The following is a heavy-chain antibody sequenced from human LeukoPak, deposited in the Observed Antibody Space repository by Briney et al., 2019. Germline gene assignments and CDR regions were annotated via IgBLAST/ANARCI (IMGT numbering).Heavy chain of an antibody. D-gene: IGHD6-6*01. V-gene: IGHV3-23*01. J-gene: IGHJ4*02. Sequence: GGSLRLSCEASGFTLINYAMTWVRQGPGKGLEWVSVIDSSGGGIHYADAVKGRFIVSRDNSKNTVFLQMNSLRAEDTAVYYCAKYRISAPPPRDFDSWGQGTLVTVSS. CDR3: AKYRISAPPPRDFDS. CDR1: GFTLINYA. CDR2: IDSSGGGI.